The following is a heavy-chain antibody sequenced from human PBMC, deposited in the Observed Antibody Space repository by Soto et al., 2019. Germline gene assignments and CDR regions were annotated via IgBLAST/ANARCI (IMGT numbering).Heavy chain of an antibody. Sequence: QAQLQQWGAGLLKPSETLSLTCAGYGGPLSGYYWTWIRQPPGQGLEWIGAINPGGITNYNTSVKRRRALSLDRCQNQVSMELTSVTAADTAVYYCARVVMSMAIQSIASWGPGSLVTVSS. J-gene: IGHJ4*02. CDR3: ARVVMSMAIQSIAS. CDR1: GGPLSGYY. CDR2: INPGGIT. V-gene: IGHV4-34*01. D-gene: IGHD2-21*01.